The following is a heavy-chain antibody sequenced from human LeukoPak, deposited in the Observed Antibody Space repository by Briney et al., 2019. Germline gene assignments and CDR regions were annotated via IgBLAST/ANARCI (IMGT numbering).Heavy chain of an antibody. V-gene: IGHV1-69*13. J-gene: IGHJ6*02. CDR1: GGTFSSYA. CDR2: IIPIFGTA. D-gene: IGHD5-12*01. Sequence: ASVKVSCKASGGTFSSYAISWVRQAPGQGLEWMGGIIPIFGTANYAQKFQGRVTITADESTSTAYMELSSLRSEDTAVYYCAREGYSGYETLYYYYGMDVWGQGTTVTVSS. CDR3: AREGYSGYETLYYYYGMDV.